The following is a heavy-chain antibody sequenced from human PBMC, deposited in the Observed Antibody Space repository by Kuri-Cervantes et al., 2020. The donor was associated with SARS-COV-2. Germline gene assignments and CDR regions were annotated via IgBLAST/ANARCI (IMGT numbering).Heavy chain of an antibody. CDR2: ISGSGGST. J-gene: IGHJ1*01. D-gene: IGHD6-19*01. CDR1: GFTFSSYA. CDR3: AKDLGYSSDGRDQH. V-gene: IGHV3-23*01. Sequence: GESLKISCAASGFTFSSYAMSWVRQAPGKGLEWVSAISGSGGSTYYADSVKGRFAISRDNSKNTLYLQMNSLRAEDTAVYYCAKDLGYSSDGRDQHLGQGTLVTVSS.